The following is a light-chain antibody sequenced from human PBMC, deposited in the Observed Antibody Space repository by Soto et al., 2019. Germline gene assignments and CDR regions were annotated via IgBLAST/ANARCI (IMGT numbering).Light chain of an antibody. CDR1: QSISSW. CDR2: KAS. V-gene: IGKV1-5*03. J-gene: IGKJ1*01. Sequence: DIQMTQSASTLSASVGDRVTITCRASQSISSWLAWYQQKPGKAPKLLIYKASSLESGVPSRFSGSGSGTKFTLTISSLQPNDLATYYCKQYNSPWRFGKGTKGEIK. CDR3: KQYNSPWR.